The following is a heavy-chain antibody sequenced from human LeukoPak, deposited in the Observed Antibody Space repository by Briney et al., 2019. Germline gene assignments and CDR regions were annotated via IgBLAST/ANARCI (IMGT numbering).Heavy chain of an antibody. CDR1: GFTFSNYN. V-gene: IGHV3-21*01. J-gene: IGHJ4*02. CDR2: ISSSSSYI. CDR3: ARASRGSFDY. Sequence: PGGSLRLSCAASGFTFSNYNINWVRQAPGKGLEWVSSISSSSSYIYYADSVKGRFTISRDNAKNSLYLQMNSLRAEDTAIYYCARASRGSFDYWGQGTLVTVSS.